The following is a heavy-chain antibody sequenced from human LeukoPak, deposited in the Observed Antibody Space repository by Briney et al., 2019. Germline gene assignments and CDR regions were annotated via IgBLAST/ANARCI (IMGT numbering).Heavy chain of an antibody. D-gene: IGHD2-21*01. CDR2: ISDSGNT. CDR3: AKAPVTTCRGAYCYPFDY. V-gene: IGHV3-23*01. J-gene: IGHJ4*02. Sequence: GGSLRLSCAASGFTLSSYAMSWVRQAPGKGLELVSAISDSGNTYHADSVKGRFTISRDSSKNTLFLQMNRLRPEDAAVYYCAKAPVTTCRGAYCYPFDYWGQGTLVTVSS. CDR1: GFTLSSYA.